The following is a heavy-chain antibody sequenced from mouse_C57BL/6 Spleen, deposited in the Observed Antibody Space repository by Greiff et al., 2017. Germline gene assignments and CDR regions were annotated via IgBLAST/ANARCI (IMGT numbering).Heavy chain of an antibody. J-gene: IGHJ3*01. CDR1: GFNIKDYY. CDR2: IDPEDGEN. D-gene: IGHD2-2*01. CDR3: GGGYLGSGFAY. Sequence: EVQLQQSGAELVKPGASVKLSCTASGFNIKDYYMHWVKQRTEQGLEWIGRIDPEDGENKYAPKFQGKATLTADTSSNTAYLQLSSLTSEDPAVYYCGGGYLGSGFAYWGQGTLVTVSA. V-gene: IGHV14-2*01.